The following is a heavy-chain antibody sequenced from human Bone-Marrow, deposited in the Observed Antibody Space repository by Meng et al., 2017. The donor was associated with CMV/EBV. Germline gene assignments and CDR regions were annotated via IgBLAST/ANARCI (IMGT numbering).Heavy chain of an antibody. V-gene: IGHV3-15*01. D-gene: IGHD5-12*01. CDR3: TTAMYSGYDPIDY. CDR1: GLTFRNAW. J-gene: IGHJ4*02. Sequence: YGLTFRNAWMGWVRQATGKGLEWVGRIKSKTDGGTKDYAAPVKGRFTISRDDSKNTLYLQMNSLKTEDTAVYYCTTAMYSGYDPIDYWGQGTLVTVSS. CDR2: IKSKTDGGTK.